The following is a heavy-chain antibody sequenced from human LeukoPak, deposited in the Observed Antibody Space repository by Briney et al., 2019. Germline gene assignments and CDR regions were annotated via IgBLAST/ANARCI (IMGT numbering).Heavy chain of an antibody. V-gene: IGHV1-18*01. CDR1: GYTFTSYG. CDR2: ISAYNGNT. D-gene: IGHD5-18*01. Sequence: GASVKVSCKASGYTFTSYGISWVRQAPGQGLEWMGWISAYNGNTNYAQKLQGRVTMTTDTSTSTAYMELRSLRSDDTAVYYCARDLGDTAMVNYYYYGMDVWGQGTTVTVSS. CDR3: ARDLGDTAMVNYYYYGMDV. J-gene: IGHJ6*02.